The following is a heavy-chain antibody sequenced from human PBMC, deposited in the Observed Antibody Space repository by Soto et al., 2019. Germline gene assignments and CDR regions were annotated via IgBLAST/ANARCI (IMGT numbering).Heavy chain of an antibody. V-gene: IGHV3-7*03. CDR2: IRPDGSET. J-gene: IGHJ4*01. Sequence: EVQLVQLGGGLVQPGGSLGLSCVGSGFSFTDFYMNWVRQAPGKGLEWVANIRPDGSETNYVESVKGRFTTSRDNVKNSLFLKMNTLRADDTAVYYCAGWGGHDYNYRGHGILVTVSS. CDR3: AGWGGHDYNY. D-gene: IGHD4-4*01. CDR1: GFSFTDFY.